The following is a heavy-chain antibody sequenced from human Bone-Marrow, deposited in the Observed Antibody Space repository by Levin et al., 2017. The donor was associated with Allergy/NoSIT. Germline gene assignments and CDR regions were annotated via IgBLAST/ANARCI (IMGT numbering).Heavy chain of an antibody. Sequence: SQTLLLPCSLSGGSIRTGGFHWSWVRQRPGKGLEWIGYIYYSGNTYYNPSLQSRLSISIDTSKNQFSLRLTSVTAADTAVYYCAREDGYVFDYWGQGTLVTVSS. CDR2: IYYSGNT. CDR1: GGSIRTGGFH. V-gene: IGHV4-31*03. D-gene: IGHD5-24*01. CDR3: AREDGYVFDY. J-gene: IGHJ4*02.